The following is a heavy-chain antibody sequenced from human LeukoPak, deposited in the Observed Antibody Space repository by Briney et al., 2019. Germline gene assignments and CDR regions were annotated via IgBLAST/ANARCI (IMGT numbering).Heavy chain of an antibody. CDR3: ARPRGIYGDFLVY. Sequence: PGGSLRLSCAASGFTFSSYAMHWVRQAPGKGLEWVAVISYDGSNKYYADSVKGRFTISRDNSKNTLYLQMNSLRAKDTAVYYCARPRGIYGDFLVYWGQGTLVTVSS. V-gene: IGHV3-30-3*01. CDR1: GFTFSSYA. CDR2: ISYDGSNK. J-gene: IGHJ4*02. D-gene: IGHD4-17*01.